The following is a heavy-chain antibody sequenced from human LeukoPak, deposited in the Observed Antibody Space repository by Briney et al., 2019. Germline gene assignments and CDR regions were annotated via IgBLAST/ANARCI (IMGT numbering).Heavy chain of an antibody. CDR3: ARSYYYGSGSTDAFDI. V-gene: IGHV3-30*04. D-gene: IGHD3-10*01. J-gene: IGHJ3*02. CDR1: GFTFSSYA. Sequence: GGSLRLSCAASGFTFSSYAMHWVRQAPGKGLEWVAVISYDGSNKYYADSVKGRFTISRDNSKNTLYLQMNSLRAGDTAVYYCARSYYYGSGSTDAFDIWGQGTMVTVSS. CDR2: ISYDGSNK.